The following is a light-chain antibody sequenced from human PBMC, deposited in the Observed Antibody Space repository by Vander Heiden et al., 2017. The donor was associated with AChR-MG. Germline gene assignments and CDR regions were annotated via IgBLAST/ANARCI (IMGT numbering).Light chain of an antibody. CDR2: GSS. J-gene: IGKJ1*01. Sequence: DSQMTQSPSPLSASVGDGITITDRASESIGNYLNWYQQKPGKAPSLLIYGSSSLQSGVPSRFSGSGSGTDFTLTINRLQPEDFASYYCQQSHTAPRTFGQGTTVEVK. CDR3: QQSHTAPRT. CDR1: ESIGNY. V-gene: IGKV1-39*01.